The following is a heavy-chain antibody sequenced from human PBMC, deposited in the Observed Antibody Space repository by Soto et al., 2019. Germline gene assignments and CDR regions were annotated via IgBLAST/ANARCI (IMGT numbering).Heavy chain of an antibody. CDR2: IKQDGSEK. J-gene: IGHJ4*02. CDR3: ARDYSSSWYEIDY. D-gene: IGHD6-13*01. Sequence: GGSLRLSCAASGFTFSSYWMSWVRQAPGKGLEWVANIKQDGSEKYYVDSVKGRFTISRDNAKNSLYLQMNSLRAEDTAVYYCARDYSSSWYEIDYWSQGTLVTVSS. V-gene: IGHV3-7*01. CDR1: GFTFSSYW.